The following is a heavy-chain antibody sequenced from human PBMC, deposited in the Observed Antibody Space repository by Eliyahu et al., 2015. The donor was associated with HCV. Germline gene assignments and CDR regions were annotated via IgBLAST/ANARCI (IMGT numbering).Heavy chain of an antibody. CDR2: INHSGST. CDR1: GGSFSGYY. Sequence: QVQLQQWGAGLLKPSETLSLTCAVYGGSFSGYYWSWIRQPPGKGLEWIGEINHSGSTNYNPSLKSRVTISVDTSKNQFSLKLSSVTAADTAVYYCARVGLTTVTTSRELEIRWFDPWGQGTLVTVSS. D-gene: IGHD4-17*01. V-gene: IGHV4-34*01. J-gene: IGHJ5*02. CDR3: ARVGLTTVTTSRELEIRWFDP.